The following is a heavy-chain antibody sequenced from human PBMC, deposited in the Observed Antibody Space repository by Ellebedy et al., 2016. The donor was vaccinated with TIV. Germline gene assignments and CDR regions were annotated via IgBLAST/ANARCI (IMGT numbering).Heavy chain of an antibody. D-gene: IGHD3-16*01. Sequence: GESLKISCAASGFTFSTAWMTWVRRAPGKGLEWVGRIKSKSFGETTDYGAPVKGRFIISRDDSKDTLYLQMNSLKMEDTAMYYCTDLGPDQWGQGTLVTVSS. J-gene: IGHJ5*02. CDR1: GFTFSTAW. CDR3: TDLGPDQ. CDR2: IKSKSFGETT. V-gene: IGHV3-15*01.